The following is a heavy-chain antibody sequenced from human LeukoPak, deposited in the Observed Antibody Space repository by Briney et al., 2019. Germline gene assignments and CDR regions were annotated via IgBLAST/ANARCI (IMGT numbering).Heavy chain of an antibody. V-gene: IGHV3-48*03. CDR2: ISSSGSSI. Sequence: PGGSLRLSCAASGFTFSSYELNWVRQTPGKGLEWVSYISSSGSSIYYADSVKGRFTISRDNAKNSLCLQMNSLRAEDTAVYYCASQYYYDTSGYDAFDIWGQGTMVTVSS. CDR1: GFTFSSYE. D-gene: IGHD3-22*01. J-gene: IGHJ3*02. CDR3: ASQYYYDTSGYDAFDI.